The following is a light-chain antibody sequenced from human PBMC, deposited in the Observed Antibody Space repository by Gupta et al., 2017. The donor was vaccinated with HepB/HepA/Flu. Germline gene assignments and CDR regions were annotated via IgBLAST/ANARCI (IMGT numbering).Light chain of an antibody. CDR2: GAS. CDR3: QQYGSSTSPCT. CDR1: QSVSSSY. Sequence: DIVLTQSPGTLSLPPGERATLSCRASQSVSSSYLAWYQQKPGQAPRLLIYGASSRATGIPDRLSGSGSGTDFTLTISRREPEDFALYYCQQYGSSTSPCTFGPGTKVDIK. V-gene: IGKV3-20*01. J-gene: IGKJ3*01.